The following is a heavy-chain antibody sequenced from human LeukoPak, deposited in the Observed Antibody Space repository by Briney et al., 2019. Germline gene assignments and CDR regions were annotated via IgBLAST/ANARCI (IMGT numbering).Heavy chain of an antibody. J-gene: IGHJ4*02. CDR3: ARGVEPYYYDSSGYLPRY. CDR1: GYTFTSYY. D-gene: IGHD3-22*01. V-gene: IGHV1-46*01. CDR2: INPSGGST. Sequence: ASVKVSCKASGYTFTSYYMHWVRQAPGQGLEWMGIINPSGGSTSYAQKFQGRVTMTRGTSTSTVYMELSSLRSEDTAVYYCARGVEPYYYDSSGYLPRYWGQGTLVTVSS.